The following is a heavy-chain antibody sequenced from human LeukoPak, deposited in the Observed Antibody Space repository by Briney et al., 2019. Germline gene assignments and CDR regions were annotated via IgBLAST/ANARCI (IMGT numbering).Heavy chain of an antibody. Sequence: ASEALSFTCSVSSDTIHNLNWSRIRLRPGMGLVVIGSMHSSGSTVYHPARGSRAAISRYTSKNHFSLIRTCMTAADTAFYFCVRHFTRYFLDHWGRGTLVPVSS. CDR2: MHSSGST. CDR3: VRHFTRYFLDH. J-gene: IGHJ5*02. V-gene: IGHV4-59*08. CDR1: SDTIHNLN. D-gene: IGHD2/OR15-2a*01.